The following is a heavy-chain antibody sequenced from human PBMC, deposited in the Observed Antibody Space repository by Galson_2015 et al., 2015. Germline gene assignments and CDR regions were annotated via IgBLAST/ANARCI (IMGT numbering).Heavy chain of an antibody. V-gene: IGHV5-51*01. CDR2: IYPGDSDT. CDR3: ARQDYGDSNYYFDY. J-gene: IGHJ4*02. Sequence: QSGAEVKKPGESLKISCKGSGFSFISYWIGWVRQMPGKGLEWMGIIYPGDSDTTYSPFFQGRVTISADKSISTAYLQWSSLKAPDTAMYYCARQDYGDSNYYFDYWGQGTLVTVSS. CDR1: GFSFISYW. D-gene: IGHD4-17*01.